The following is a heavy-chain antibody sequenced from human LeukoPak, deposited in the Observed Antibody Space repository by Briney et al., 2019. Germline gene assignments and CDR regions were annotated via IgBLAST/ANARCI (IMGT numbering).Heavy chain of an antibody. CDR3: ARSVAVAVFDY. J-gene: IGHJ4*02. V-gene: IGHV1-18*01. CDR2: ISAYNGNT. Sequence: ASVTVTFKASGYTFTSYGISWVRQAPGQGLEWMGWISAYNGNTNYAQKLQGRVTMTTDTSTSTAYMELRSLRSDDTAVYYCARSVAVAVFDYWGQGTLVTVSS. D-gene: IGHD6-19*01. CDR1: GYTFTSYG.